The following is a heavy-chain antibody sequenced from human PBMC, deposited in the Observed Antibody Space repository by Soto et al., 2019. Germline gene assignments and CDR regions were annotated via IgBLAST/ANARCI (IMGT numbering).Heavy chain of an antibody. CDR1: GFTFSSYG. CDR3: ASGAVAGLYYFDY. CDR2: ISYDGSNK. D-gene: IGHD6-19*01. V-gene: IGHV3-30*03. Sequence: GRSLRLSCAASGFTFSSYGMHRIRQAPGKGLEWVAVISYDGSNKYYADSVKGRFTISRDNSKNTLYLQMNSLRAEDTAVYYCASGAVAGLYYFDYWGQGTLVTVSS. J-gene: IGHJ4*02.